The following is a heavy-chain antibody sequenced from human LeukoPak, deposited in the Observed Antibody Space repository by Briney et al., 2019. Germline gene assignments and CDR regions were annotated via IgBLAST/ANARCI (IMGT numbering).Heavy chain of an antibody. CDR2: ISSSSSYI. J-gene: IGHJ4*02. D-gene: IGHD5/OR15-5a*01. Sequence: GGSLRLSCAASGFTFSSYSMNWVRQAPGKGLEWVSSISSSSSYIYYADSVKGRFTISRDNAKNSLYLQMNSLSAEDTAVYYCARAPALRSALDYWGQGTLVTVSS. V-gene: IGHV3-21*01. CDR3: ARAPALRSALDY. CDR1: GFTFSSYS.